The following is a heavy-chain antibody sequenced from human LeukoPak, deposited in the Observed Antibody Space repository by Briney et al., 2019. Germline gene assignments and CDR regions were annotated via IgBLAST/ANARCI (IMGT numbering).Heavy chain of an antibody. Sequence: ASVKVSCKASGYTFTGHYMHWVRQAPGQGLEWMGWINPNSGGTNYAQKFQGRVTLTRDTSISTAYMELSRLRSHDTAVYYCARDPLLILSSTWNQYNWFDHWGQGTLVTVSS. D-gene: IGHD6-13*01. V-gene: IGHV1-2*02. CDR2: INPNSGGT. CDR1: GYTFTGHY. J-gene: IGHJ5*02. CDR3: ARDPLLILSSTWNQYNWFDH.